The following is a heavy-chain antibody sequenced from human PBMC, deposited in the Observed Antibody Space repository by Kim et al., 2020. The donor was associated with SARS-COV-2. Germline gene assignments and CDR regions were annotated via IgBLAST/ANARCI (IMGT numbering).Heavy chain of an antibody. D-gene: IGHD1-1*01. CDR2: IYYSGST. V-gene: IGHV4-59*13. Sequence: SETLSLTCTVSGGSISSYYWSWIRQPPGKGLEWIGYIYYSGSTNYNPSLKSRVTISVDTSKNQFSLKLSSVTAADTAVYYCARDTHNWSWYAPRDWYFELWGRGTLVTVSS. CDR3: ARDTHNWSWYAPRDWYFEL. J-gene: IGHJ2*01. CDR1: GGSISSYY.